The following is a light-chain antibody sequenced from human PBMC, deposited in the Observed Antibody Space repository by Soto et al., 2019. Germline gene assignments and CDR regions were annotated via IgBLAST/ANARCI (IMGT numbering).Light chain of an antibody. CDR3: QQFEKWPFT. CDR2: AAS. V-gene: IGKV3-15*01. J-gene: IGKJ2*01. Sequence: EIVMTQSPGTLSVSLGERVTLSCRASQSVSRNLAWYQQRPGQVPRLLFYAASTRATDVPGTFSGSGSGTEFTLTIGSLQSEDFAVYYCQQFEKWPFTFGQGTKLEIK. CDR1: QSVSRN.